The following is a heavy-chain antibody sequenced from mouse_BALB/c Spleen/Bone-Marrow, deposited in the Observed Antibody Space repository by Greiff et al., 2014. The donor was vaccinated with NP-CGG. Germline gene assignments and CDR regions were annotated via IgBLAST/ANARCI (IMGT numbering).Heavy chain of an antibody. CDR2: INPSNGGT. CDR3: TRYGYDPLYAMDY. Sequence: QVQLQQSGAELVKPGASVKLSCKASGYTFTSYYMYWVKQRPGQGLEWIGGINPSNGGTNFNAKFKSKATLTVDKSSSTAYMQLSSLTSEDSAVYYCTRYGYDPLYAMDYWGQGTSVTVSS. CDR1: GYTFTSYY. J-gene: IGHJ4*01. D-gene: IGHD2-3*01. V-gene: IGHV1S81*02.